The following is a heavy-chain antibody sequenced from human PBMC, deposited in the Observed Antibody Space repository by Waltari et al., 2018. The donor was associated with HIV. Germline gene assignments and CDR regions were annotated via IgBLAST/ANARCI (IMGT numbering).Heavy chain of an antibody. J-gene: IGHJ4*02. CDR2: INHSGST. CDR1: GGSFRGYY. Sequence: QVHLQQWGAGLLKHSETLSLTCADYGGSFRGYYWSLLRQPPGKGLELIGEINHSGSTNYNPSLKSRVTISVDPSKNQFSLKLSSVTAADTAVYYCARGEAGYSSSWSFFDYWGQGTLVTVSS. D-gene: IGHD6-13*01. V-gene: IGHV4-34*01. CDR3: ARGEAGYSSSWSFFDY.